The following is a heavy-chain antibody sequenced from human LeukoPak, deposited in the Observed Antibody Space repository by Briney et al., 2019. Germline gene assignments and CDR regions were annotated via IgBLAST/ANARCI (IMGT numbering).Heavy chain of an antibody. Sequence: WXRQAPGQGLEWMGWNSAYNGNTNYAQKLQGRVTMTTDTSTSTAYMELRSLRSDDTAVYYCARDPGYYYSYYFDYWGQGTLVTVSS. J-gene: IGHJ4*02. D-gene: IGHD3-10*01. CDR2: NSAYNGNT. CDR3: ARDPGYYYSYYFDY. V-gene: IGHV1-18*01.